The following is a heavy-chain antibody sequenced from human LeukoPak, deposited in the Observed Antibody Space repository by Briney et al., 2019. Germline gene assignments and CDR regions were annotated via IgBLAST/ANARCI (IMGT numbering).Heavy chain of an antibody. CDR2: ISSGSSYI. Sequence: GGSLRLSCAASGFTFSSYSMNWVRQAPGKGLEWVSSISSGSSYIYYADSVKGRFTISRDNAKNSLYLQMNSLRAEDTAVYYCARALLCSGGSCYFDYWGQGTLVTVSS. D-gene: IGHD2-15*01. CDR3: ARALLCSGGSCYFDY. V-gene: IGHV3-21*01. J-gene: IGHJ4*02. CDR1: GFTFSSYS.